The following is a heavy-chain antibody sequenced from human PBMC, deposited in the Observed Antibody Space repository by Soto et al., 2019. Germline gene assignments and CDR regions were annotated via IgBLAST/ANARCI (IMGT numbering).Heavy chain of an antibody. CDR1: GYTFTIYA. V-gene: IGHV1-3*01. J-gene: IGHJ3*02. D-gene: IGHD1-1*01. Sequence: ASVKVSCKASGYTFTIYAMHWVRQAPGQRLEWMGWINAGNGNTKYSQKFQGRVTITRDTSASTAYMELSSLRSEDTAVYYCARGSSTGLFDIWGQGTMVTVSS. CDR3: ARGSSTGLFDI. CDR2: INAGNGNT.